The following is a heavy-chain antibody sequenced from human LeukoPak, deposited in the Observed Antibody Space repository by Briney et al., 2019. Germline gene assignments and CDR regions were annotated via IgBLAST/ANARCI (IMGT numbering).Heavy chain of an antibody. CDR1: GYSISSSYY. V-gene: IGHV4-61*01. CDR2: IYYSGST. D-gene: IGHD5-18*01. J-gene: IGHJ5*02. CDR3: ARSPIQLWFDP. Sequence: SETLSLTCAVSGYSISSSYYWSWIRQPPGKGLEWIGYIYYSGSTNYNPSLKSRVTISVDTSKNQFSLKLSSVTAADTAVYYCARSPIQLWFDPWGQGTLVTVSS.